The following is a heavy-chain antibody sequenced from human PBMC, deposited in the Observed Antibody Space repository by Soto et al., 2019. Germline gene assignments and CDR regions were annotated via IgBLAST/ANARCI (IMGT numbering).Heavy chain of an antibody. CDR1: GYSFTSYW. CDR3: ARLTCSSTSCYGYYYGMDV. V-gene: IGHV5-10-1*01. CDR2: IDPSDSYT. J-gene: IGHJ6*02. D-gene: IGHD2-2*01. Sequence: PGESLKISCKGSGYSFTSYWISWVRQMPGKGLEWMGRIDPSDSYTNYSPSFQGHVTISADKSISTAYLQWSSLKASDTAMYYCARLTCSSTSCYGYYYGMDVWGQGTTVTVSS.